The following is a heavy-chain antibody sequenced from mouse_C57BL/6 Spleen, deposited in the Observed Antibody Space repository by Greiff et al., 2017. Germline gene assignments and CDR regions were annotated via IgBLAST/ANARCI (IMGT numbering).Heavy chain of an antibody. Sequence: QVQLKQSGAELVRPGASVTLSCKASGYTFTDYEMHWVKQTPVHGLEWIGAIDPETGGTAYNQKFKGKAILTADKTSSTAYMELRSLTSEDSADYYCTRDGRNYFDYWGQGTTLTVSS. CDR3: TRDGRNYFDY. CDR2: IDPETGGT. V-gene: IGHV1-15*01. D-gene: IGHD1-1*01. CDR1: GYTFTDYE. J-gene: IGHJ2*01.